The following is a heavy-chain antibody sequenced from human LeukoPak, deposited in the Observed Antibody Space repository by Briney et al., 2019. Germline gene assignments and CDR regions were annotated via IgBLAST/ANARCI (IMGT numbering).Heavy chain of an antibody. D-gene: IGHD1-26*01. CDR2: ISAYNGNT. V-gene: IGHV1-18*01. J-gene: IGHJ4*02. CDR3: ARGLSHSGSYYFYYFDY. CDR1: GYTFSTYG. Sequence: ASVKVSCKPSGYTFSTYGINWVRQAPGQGLEWMGWISAYNGNTNYAQKLQGRVTMTTDTSTSTAYMELRSLRSDDTAVYYCARGLSHSGSYYFYYFDYWGQGTLVTVSS.